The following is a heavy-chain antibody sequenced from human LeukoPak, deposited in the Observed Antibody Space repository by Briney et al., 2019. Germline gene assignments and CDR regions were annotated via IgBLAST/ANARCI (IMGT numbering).Heavy chain of an antibody. CDR3: ARGRYYYDSSGYAYFDY. Sequence: SETLSLNCAVYGGTFSGYYWSWIRQPPGKGLEWIGEINHSGSTNYNPSPKRRATTTEDTTKKQFSLKLSSVTAADTAVYYCARGRYYYDSSGYAYFDYWGQGTLVTVSS. D-gene: IGHD3-22*01. J-gene: IGHJ4*02. CDR2: INHSGST. CDR1: GGTFSGYY. V-gene: IGHV4-34*01.